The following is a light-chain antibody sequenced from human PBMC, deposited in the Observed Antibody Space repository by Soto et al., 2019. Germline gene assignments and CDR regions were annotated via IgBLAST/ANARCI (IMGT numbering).Light chain of an antibody. CDR1: QSVSSNY. V-gene: IGKV3-20*01. CDR3: QQYGSSPRT. Sequence: EIVLTQSPGTLSLSPGERATLSGRASQSVSSNYLAWYRQKPGQAPRLLIYGASSRATGIPDRFSGSGSGTDFTLTISRLEPEDFAVYFCQQYGSSPRTFGGGTKVEIK. J-gene: IGKJ4*01. CDR2: GAS.